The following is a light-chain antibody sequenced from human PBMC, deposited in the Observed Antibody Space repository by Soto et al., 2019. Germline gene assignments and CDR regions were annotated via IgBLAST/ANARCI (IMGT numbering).Light chain of an antibody. V-gene: IGKV1-9*01. J-gene: IGKJ5*01. CDR2: AAS. Sequence: DNKLTQVTSYLPQSVGDRVTITCRASQGISSYLAWYQQKPGKAPKLLIYAASTLQRGVPSRFSGSGSGTEFSLTVSSQQLEDFGTYYIQHLNSYPITFGQGTRLEIK. CDR1: QGISSY. CDR3: QHLNSYPIT.